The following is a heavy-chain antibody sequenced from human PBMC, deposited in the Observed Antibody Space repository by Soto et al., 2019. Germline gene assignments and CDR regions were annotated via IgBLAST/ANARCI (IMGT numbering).Heavy chain of an antibody. CDR3: VFYYYDDHRGLHYF. D-gene: IGHD3-3*01. V-gene: IGHV3-64D*06. Sequence: PGGSCRDSWSGSGVTSSPYSKLLCRHAPEKGLEYVSAISSNGGSTYYADSVKGRFTISRDNSKNTLYLQMSSLRAEDTAVYYCVFYYYDDHRGLHYF. J-gene: IGHJ4*01. CDR2: ISSNGGST. CDR1: GVTSSPYS.